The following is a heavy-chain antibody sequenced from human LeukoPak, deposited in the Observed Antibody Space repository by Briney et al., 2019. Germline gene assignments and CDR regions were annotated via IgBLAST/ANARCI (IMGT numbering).Heavy chain of an antibody. V-gene: IGHV4-30-2*01. J-gene: IGHJ3*02. Sequence: PSETLSLTCAVSGGSISSGGYSWSWIRQPPGKGLEWIGYIYRSGSTYYNPSLKSRVTISVDRSKNQFSLKLSSVTAADTAVYYCARGGVLRGAFDIWGQGTMVTVSS. D-gene: IGHD5/OR15-5a*01. CDR2: IYRSGST. CDR3: ARGGVLRGAFDI. CDR1: GGSISSGGYS.